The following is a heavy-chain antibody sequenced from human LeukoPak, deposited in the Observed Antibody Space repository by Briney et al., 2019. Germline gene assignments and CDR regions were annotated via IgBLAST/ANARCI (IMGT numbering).Heavy chain of an antibody. CDR1: GFTFTSYA. J-gene: IGHJ3*02. D-gene: IGHD2-21*02. V-gene: IGHV3-23*01. CDR3: AKDGAGVTADASDI. CDR2: INGGGSTT. Sequence: GGSLRLSCAASGFTFTSYAMSWVRQAPGKGLEWVSSINGGGSTTYHADSVKGRFIISRDNSKNTLYLQMNSLRAEDTAVYYCAKDGAGVTADASDIWGQGTMVTVSS.